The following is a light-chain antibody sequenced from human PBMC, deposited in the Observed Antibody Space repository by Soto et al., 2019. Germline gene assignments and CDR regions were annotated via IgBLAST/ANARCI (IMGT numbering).Light chain of an antibody. J-gene: IGLJ3*02. CDR1: SGHNSYA. CDR3: QTWSTDIRV. CDR2: LNSDGSH. Sequence: QLVLTQPPSASASLGASVNLTCTLSSGHNSYAIAWHQQQPEKGPRYLMKLNSDGSHSKGDGIPDRLSGSSSGAERYLTISGLQSEDEADYYCQTWSTDIRVFGGGTKLTVL. V-gene: IGLV4-69*01.